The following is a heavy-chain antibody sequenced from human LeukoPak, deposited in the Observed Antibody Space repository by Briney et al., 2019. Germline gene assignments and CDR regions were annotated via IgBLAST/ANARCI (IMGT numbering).Heavy chain of an antibody. V-gene: IGHV1-69*06. CDR2: IIPIFGTA. J-gene: IGHJ4*02. D-gene: IGHD3-9*01. CDR1: GGTFSSYA. CDR3: ARDPAPYYDILTGLDY. Sequence: ASVKVSCKASGGTFSSYAINWVRQAPGQGIERMGRIIPIFGTANYSQKFQGRVTITADKSTSTAYMELSSLRSEDTAVYYCARDPAPYYDILTGLDYWGQGTLVTVST.